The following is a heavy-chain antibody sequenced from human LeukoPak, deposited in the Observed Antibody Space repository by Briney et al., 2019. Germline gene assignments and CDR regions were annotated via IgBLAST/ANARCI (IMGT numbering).Heavy chain of an antibody. J-gene: IGHJ4*02. CDR2: IYYSGST. CDR1: GGSVSSYY. Sequence: SETLSLTCTVSGGSVSSYYWSWIRQPPGKGLEWIGYIYYSGSTDSNPSLKSRVTISVDTSKNQFSLKLSSVTAADTAVYYCARTYCSGGSCPFDYWGQGTPVTVSS. V-gene: IGHV4-59*08. CDR3: ARTYCSGGSCPFDY. D-gene: IGHD2-15*01.